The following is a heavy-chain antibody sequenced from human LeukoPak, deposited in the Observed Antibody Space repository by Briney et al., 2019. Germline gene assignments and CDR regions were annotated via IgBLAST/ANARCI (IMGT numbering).Heavy chain of an antibody. CDR1: GGTFSSYA. D-gene: IGHD4-17*01. J-gene: IGHJ4*02. Sequence: SVKVSCKASGGTFSSYAISWVRQAPGQGLEWMGGIIPIFGTANYAQKFQGRVTITADESTSTAYMELSSLRSEDTAVYYCARGPIHYGDYGYFDYWGQGTLDTVSS. CDR2: IIPIFGTA. V-gene: IGHV1-69*13. CDR3: ARGPIHYGDYGYFDY.